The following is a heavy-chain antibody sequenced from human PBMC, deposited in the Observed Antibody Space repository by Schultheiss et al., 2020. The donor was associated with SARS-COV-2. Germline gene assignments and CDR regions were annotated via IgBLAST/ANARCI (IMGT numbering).Heavy chain of an antibody. Sequence: GESLKISCKGSEYNFSNYWIGWVRQMPGKGLEWMGIIYPGDSDTRYSPSFQGQVTISVDKSISTAYVQWSSLEASDTAMYFCAIVSSIVGVTPDAFHIWGQGTMVTVSS. V-gene: IGHV5-51*01. J-gene: IGHJ3*02. CDR2: IYPGDSDT. CDR1: EYNFSNYW. CDR3: AIVSSIVGVTPDAFHI. D-gene: IGHD1-26*01.